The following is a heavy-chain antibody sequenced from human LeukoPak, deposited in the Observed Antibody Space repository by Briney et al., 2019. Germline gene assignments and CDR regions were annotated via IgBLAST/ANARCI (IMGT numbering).Heavy chain of an antibody. CDR1: GFSFSAYG. V-gene: IGHV3-7*01. CDR2: VKPDGSEK. J-gene: IGHJ4*02. D-gene: IGHD3-22*01. CDR3: ARDRGYYVFDY. Sequence: GGSLRLSCAASGFSFSAYGMHWVRQAPGKGPEWVAHVKPDGSEKSYVDSVKGRFTISRDNAQNSLYLQMNSLRAEDTAVYYCARDRGYYVFDYWGQGTLVTVSS.